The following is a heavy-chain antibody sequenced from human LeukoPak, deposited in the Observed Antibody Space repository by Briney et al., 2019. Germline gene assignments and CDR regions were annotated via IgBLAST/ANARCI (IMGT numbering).Heavy chain of an antibody. J-gene: IGHJ4*02. D-gene: IGHD6-13*01. Sequence: GGSLRLSCAASGFTFSDYYMTWIRQSPGKGLECVLYISGSTSHTNYADSVKGRFTVSRDNAKNSLYLQLNSLRAEDTAVYYCARAPYSNSWYYFDYWGQGTLVTVSS. CDR3: ARAPYSNSWYYFDY. CDR1: GFTFSDYY. V-gene: IGHV3-11*06. CDR2: ISGSTSHT.